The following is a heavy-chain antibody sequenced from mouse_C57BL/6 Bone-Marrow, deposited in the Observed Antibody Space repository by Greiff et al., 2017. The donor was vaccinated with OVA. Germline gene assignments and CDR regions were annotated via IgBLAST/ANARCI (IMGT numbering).Heavy chain of an antibody. D-gene: IGHD1-1*01. CDR2: IYIGNGYT. CDR3: ASPYYYGTYWYFDV. CDR1: GYTFTSYG. J-gene: IGHJ1*03. Sequence: EVQLQQSGAELVRPGSSVKMSCKTSGYTFTSYGINWVKQRPGQGLEWIGYIYIGNGYTEYNKKFKGKATLTSDTSSSTAYMQLSSLTSEDSAIYFCASPYYYGTYWYFDVWGTGTTVTVSS. V-gene: IGHV1-58*01.